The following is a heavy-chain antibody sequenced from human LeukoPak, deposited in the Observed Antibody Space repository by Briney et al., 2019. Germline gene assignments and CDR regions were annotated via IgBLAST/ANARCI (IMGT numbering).Heavy chain of an antibody. Sequence: GGSLRLSCEASGFTFSNYAMSWVRQAPGKGLEWVSAISGSGGSTYYADSVKGRFTISRDNSKNTLYLQMNSLRAEDTAVYYCAKALAPPKYYYGSGKVGGFDYWGQGTLVTVSS. V-gene: IGHV3-23*01. CDR1: GFTFSNYA. D-gene: IGHD3-10*01. J-gene: IGHJ4*02. CDR2: ISGSGGST. CDR3: AKALAPPKYYYGSGKVGGFDY.